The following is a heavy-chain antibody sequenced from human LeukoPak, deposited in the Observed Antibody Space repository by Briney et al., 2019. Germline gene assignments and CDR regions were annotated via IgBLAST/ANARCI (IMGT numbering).Heavy chain of an antibody. CDR3: ARPYCSSTSCYGYFDY. V-gene: IGHV5-51*01. Sequence: GESLQISCKGSGYRFTSYWIGWVRQLPGKGLEWMGIIYPGDSDTRYSPSFQGQVTISADKSISTAYLQWSSLKASDTAMYYCARPYCSSTSCYGYFDYWGQGTLVTVSS. CDR2: IYPGDSDT. J-gene: IGHJ4*02. CDR1: GYRFTSYW. D-gene: IGHD2-2*01.